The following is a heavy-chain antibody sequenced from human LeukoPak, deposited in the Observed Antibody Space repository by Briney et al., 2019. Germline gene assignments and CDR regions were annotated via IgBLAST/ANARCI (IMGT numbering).Heavy chain of an antibody. CDR3: AREKYGSGIDY. CDR2: INHSGST. D-gene: IGHD3-10*01. Sequence: SETLSLTCAVYGGSFSGYYWSWIRQPPGKGLEWIGEINHSGSTNYNPSLKSQVTISVDTSKNQFSLKLSSVTAADTAVYYCAREKYGSGIDYWGQGTLVTVSS. V-gene: IGHV4-34*01. CDR1: GGSFSGYY. J-gene: IGHJ4*02.